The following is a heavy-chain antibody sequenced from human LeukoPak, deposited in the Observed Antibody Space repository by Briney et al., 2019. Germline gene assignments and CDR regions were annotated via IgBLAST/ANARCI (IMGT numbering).Heavy chain of an antibody. CDR2: IYHSGST. D-gene: IGHD6-13*01. J-gene: IGHJ4*02. CDR1: GGSISSSNW. Sequence: SETLSLTCAVSGGSISSSNWWSWVRQPPGKGLEWIGEIYHSGSTNYNPSRKSRVTISVDTSKNQFSLKLSSVTAADTAVYYCASEGIAAADTGDEYWGQGTLVTVSS. CDR3: ASEGIAAADTGDEY. V-gene: IGHV4-4*02.